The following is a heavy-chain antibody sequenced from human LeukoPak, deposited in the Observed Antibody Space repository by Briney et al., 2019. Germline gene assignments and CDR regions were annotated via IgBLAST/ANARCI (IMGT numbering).Heavy chain of an antibody. CDR2: IDNRGST. J-gene: IGHJ4*02. CDR3: ARDSHSGFQ. D-gene: IGHD3-10*01. V-gene: IGHV4-34*01. CDR1: DESFNFYF. Sequence: PSETLSLTCTVSDESFNFYFWHWLRQPPGKGLDWVGEIDNRGSTQYNPSLRSRVTISVDTSRNQFSLELTSVTAADTAVYFCARDSHSGFQWGQGTLVTVSS.